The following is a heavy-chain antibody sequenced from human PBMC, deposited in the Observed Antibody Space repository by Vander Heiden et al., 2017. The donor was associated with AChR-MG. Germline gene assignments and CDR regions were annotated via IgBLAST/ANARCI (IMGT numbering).Heavy chain of an antibody. V-gene: IGHV3-23*01. CDR1: GFTFSNYA. CDR3: AKDQFYDSNGYYFDN. Sequence: VLESGGGLEQPGGSLRLSCVASGFTFSNYAMTWVRQAPGKGLEWVSTISGSGGNTYYSDSVKGRFTISRDNSKSTLYLQMNSLRVEDTAVYYCAKDQFYDSNGYYFDNWGQGTLVTVSS. J-gene: IGHJ4*02. CDR2: ISGSGGNT. D-gene: IGHD3-22*01.